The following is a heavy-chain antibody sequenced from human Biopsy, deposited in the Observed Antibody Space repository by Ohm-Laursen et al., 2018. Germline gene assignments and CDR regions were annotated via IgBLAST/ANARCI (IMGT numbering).Heavy chain of an antibody. Sequence: SLRLSCSASGFTFSSYGMHWVRHAPGKGLERVSLISNDGDIKYSADSMEGRFTISRDNSRNTLFLQMNSLKAEDTAVYYCAKDRFPYTSGYSSVFEYWGLGTLVTVSS. CDR2: ISNDGDIK. D-gene: IGHD3-22*01. J-gene: IGHJ4*02. V-gene: IGHV3-30*18. CDR1: GFTFSSYG. CDR3: AKDRFPYTSGYSSVFEY.